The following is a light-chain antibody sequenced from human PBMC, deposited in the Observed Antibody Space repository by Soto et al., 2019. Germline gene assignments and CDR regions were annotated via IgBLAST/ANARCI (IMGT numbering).Light chain of an antibody. CDR3: LQDYNYPWT. Sequence: AIQMTQSPSSLSASVGDRVTITCRASQGIRNDLGWYQQKPGKAPKLLIYAASSLQSGVPSRFSGSGSGTDFTLTISSLQPDDFPPYYCLQDYNYPWTFGQGTKVDIK. CDR1: QGIRND. V-gene: IGKV1-6*01. J-gene: IGKJ1*01. CDR2: AAS.